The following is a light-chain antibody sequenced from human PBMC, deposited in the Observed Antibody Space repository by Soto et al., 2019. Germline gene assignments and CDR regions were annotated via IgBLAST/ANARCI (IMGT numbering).Light chain of an antibody. CDR1: SSNIGSNS. J-gene: IGLJ1*01. Sequence: QSVLTQPPSASGTPGQRVSISCSGSSSNIGSNSVQWHQQLPGTAPNLLIYADNQRPSGVPDRFSGSKSGTSASLAITGLQSGDEADYYCAAWDDSLNSFVFGPGTKVTVL. V-gene: IGLV1-44*01. CDR3: AAWDDSLNSFV. CDR2: ADN.